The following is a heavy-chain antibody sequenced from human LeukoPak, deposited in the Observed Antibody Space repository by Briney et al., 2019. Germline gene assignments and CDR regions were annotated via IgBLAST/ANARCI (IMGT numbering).Heavy chain of an antibody. D-gene: IGHD2-2*01. CDR1: GGSFSGYY. V-gene: IGHV4-34*01. CDR3: ARFVVVPAAIRHYYYYGMDV. Sequence: TSETLSLTCAVYGGSFSGYYWSWIRQPPGKGLEWIGEINHSGSTNYNPSLKSRVTISVDTSKNQFSLKLSSVTAADTAVCYCARFVVVPAAIRHYYYYGMDVWGQGTTVTVSS. J-gene: IGHJ6*02. CDR2: INHSGST.